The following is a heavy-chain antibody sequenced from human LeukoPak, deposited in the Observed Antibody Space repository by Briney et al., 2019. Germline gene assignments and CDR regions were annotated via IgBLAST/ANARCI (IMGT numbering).Heavy chain of an antibody. V-gene: IGHV3-7*01. CDR3: ARDFAAAVG. CDR2: IRQDGSEA. Sequence: GGSLRLSCAASGFTFDDYGMSWVRQAPGKGLEWVANIRQDGSEAYYVDSVRGRFIVSRDNAKDSVFLQMNSLRAEDTAVYYCARDFAAAVGWGQGTLVTVSS. J-gene: IGHJ4*02. D-gene: IGHD6-13*01. CDR1: GFTFDDYG.